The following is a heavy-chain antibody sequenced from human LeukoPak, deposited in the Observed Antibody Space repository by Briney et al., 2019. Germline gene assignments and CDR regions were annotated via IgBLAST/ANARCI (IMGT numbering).Heavy chain of an antibody. CDR2: IIPIFGTT. J-gene: IGHJ1*01. CDR3: ASVWLGPTIHGYFQH. CDR1: GGAFSSYT. Sequence: RASVKVSCKASGGAFSSYTISWVRQAPGQGLEWMGGIIPIFGTTNYAQRFQGRVTISADESTSTAYMELSSLRSEDTAVYYCASVWLGPTIHGYFQHWGQGTLVTVSS. D-gene: IGHD3-10*01. V-gene: IGHV1-69*13.